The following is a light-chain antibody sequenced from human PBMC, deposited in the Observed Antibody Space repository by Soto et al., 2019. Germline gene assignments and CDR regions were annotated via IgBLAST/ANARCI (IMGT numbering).Light chain of an antibody. CDR2: KAS. Sequence: DIQMTQSPSTLSASVGVRVTITCRASQSISSWLAWYQQKPGKAPKLLIYKASSLESGVPSRFSGSGSGTEFTLTISSLQPDDFATYYCQQYNSYSVTFGQGTKVDIK. J-gene: IGKJ1*01. V-gene: IGKV1-5*03. CDR3: QQYNSYSVT. CDR1: QSISSW.